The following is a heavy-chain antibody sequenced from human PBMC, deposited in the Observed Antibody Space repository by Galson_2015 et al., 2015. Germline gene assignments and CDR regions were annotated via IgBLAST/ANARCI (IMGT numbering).Heavy chain of an antibody. CDR2: INPSSGGT. Sequence: HWVRQAPGQGLEWMGRINPSSGGTDLAQKFQGRVTMTRDTSISTAYMELSRLRSDDTAVYYCTRDSYGDYYFDFWGQGTLVTVSS. V-gene: IGHV1-2*06. D-gene: IGHD4-17*01. CDR3: TRDSYGDYYFDF. J-gene: IGHJ4*02.